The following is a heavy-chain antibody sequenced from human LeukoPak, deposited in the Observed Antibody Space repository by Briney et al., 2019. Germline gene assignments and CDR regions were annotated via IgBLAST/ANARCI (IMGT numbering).Heavy chain of an antibody. D-gene: IGHD1-1*01. CDR3: ASFGTSWTSAY. J-gene: IGHJ4*02. CDR2: ISDGGSYR. V-gene: IGHV3-74*01. CDR1: GFSFSRHW. Sequence: GGSLRLSCEASGFSFSRHWMHWIRQAPGKGLVWVARISDGGSYRSHVGSVEGRFTISRDNVRNILYLHMNDLRGEDTAVYYCASFGTSWTSAYWGQGTLVTVSS.